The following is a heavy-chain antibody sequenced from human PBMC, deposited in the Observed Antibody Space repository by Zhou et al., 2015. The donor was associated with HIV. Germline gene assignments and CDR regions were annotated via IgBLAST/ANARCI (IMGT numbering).Heavy chain of an antibody. J-gene: IGHJ4*02. V-gene: IGHV1-2*06. CDR3: VHQLESGAKVGYDV. Sequence: MQLLQSAAEMKEPGTSVRLSCEASRETRVNYFTHWVRQVPGEGLEWMGRINPSSGGTNYGKKFVDRMKLTLGTPITTSHMDLSHLRAGDTAIYYCVHQLESGAKVGYDVWGQGTLITVSS. CDR2: INPSSGGT. CDR1: RETRVNYF. D-gene: IGHD1-26*01.